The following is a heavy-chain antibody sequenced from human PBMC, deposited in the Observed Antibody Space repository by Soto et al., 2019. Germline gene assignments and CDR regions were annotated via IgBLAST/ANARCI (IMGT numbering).Heavy chain of an antibody. CDR1: GFSLSTSGVG. CDR3: AHRRGPLYCSGGSCYTFDAFDI. V-gene: IGHV2-5*02. Sequence: QITLKESGPPLVKPTQTLTLTCTFSGFSLSTSGVGVGWIRQPPGKALEWLALIYWDDDKRYSPSLKSRLTITNDTSKNQVVLTMTNMDPVDTATYYCAHRRGPLYCSGGSCYTFDAFDIWGQGTMVTVSS. CDR2: IYWDDDK. J-gene: IGHJ3*02. D-gene: IGHD2-15*01.